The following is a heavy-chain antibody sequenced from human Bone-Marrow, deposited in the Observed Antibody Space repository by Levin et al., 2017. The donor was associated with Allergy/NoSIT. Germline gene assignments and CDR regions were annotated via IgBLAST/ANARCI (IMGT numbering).Heavy chain of an antibody. CDR2: VIPMFGTA. J-gene: IGHJ4*02. CDR3: ARSFSSGWGGDVDD. D-gene: IGHD6-19*01. Sequence: KISCKDSGGTFSSYAINWVRQAPGHGPEFMGGVIPMFGTAKYAQKFQDRVTINADTSTKTAYLELRGLRYEDTAVYFCARSFSSGWGGDVDDWGQGTLVTVSS. V-gene: IGHV1-69*06. CDR1: GGTFSSYA.